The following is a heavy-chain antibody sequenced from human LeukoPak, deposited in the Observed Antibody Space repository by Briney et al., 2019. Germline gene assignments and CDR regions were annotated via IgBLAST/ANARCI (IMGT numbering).Heavy chain of an antibody. CDR2: IIPIFGTA. Sequence: GASVKVSCKASGGAFSSYAISWVRQAPGQGLEWMGGIIPIFGTANYAQKFQGRVTITADESTSTAYMELSSLRSEDTAVYYCARDGRRYCSSTSCRWGHLSDYYYMHVWGKGTTVTVSS. CDR3: ARDGRRYCSSTSCRWGHLSDYYYMHV. CDR1: GGAFSSYA. J-gene: IGHJ6*03. V-gene: IGHV1-69*13. D-gene: IGHD2-2*01.